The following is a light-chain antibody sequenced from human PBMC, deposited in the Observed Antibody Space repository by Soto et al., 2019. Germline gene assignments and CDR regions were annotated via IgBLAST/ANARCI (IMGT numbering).Light chain of an antibody. Sequence: EIVMTQSPGTLSLSPGERATISCRASQVIVSRYFAWYHQKSGQAPSLLIYGASSRATGIPDRLSGSGSVTDFTLTISRREPEDFVVYYCQQFGSSIPHTFGQGTKLEIK. CDR2: GAS. CDR1: QVIVSRY. V-gene: IGKV3-20*01. CDR3: QQFGSSIPHT. J-gene: IGKJ2*01.